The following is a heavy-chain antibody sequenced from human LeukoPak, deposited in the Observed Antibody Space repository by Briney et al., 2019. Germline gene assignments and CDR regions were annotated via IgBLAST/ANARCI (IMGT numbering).Heavy chain of an antibody. CDR1: GGTFSSYA. D-gene: IGHD6-19*01. V-gene: IGHV1-69*13. J-gene: IGHJ4*02. Sequence: ASVKVSCKASGGTFSSYATSWVRQAPGQGLEWMGGIIPIFGTANYAQKFQGRVTITADESTSTAYMELSSLRSEDTAVYYCARSPGIAVADPFDYWGQGTLVTVSS. CDR2: IIPIFGTA. CDR3: ARSPGIAVADPFDY.